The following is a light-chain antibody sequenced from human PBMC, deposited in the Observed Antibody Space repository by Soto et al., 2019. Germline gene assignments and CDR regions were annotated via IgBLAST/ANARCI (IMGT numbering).Light chain of an antibody. CDR3: CSYTSSYTRV. J-gene: IGLJ2*01. Sequence: QSVLTQPASVSGSPGQSITISCTGTSSDVGGYNYVSWYQQHSGKAPKLMIYDVSTRPSGVSNRFSGSKSGNTASRTISGLQTEDEADDYCCSYTSSYTRVFGGGTKVTVL. CDR2: DVS. V-gene: IGLV2-14*01. CDR1: SSDVGGYNY.